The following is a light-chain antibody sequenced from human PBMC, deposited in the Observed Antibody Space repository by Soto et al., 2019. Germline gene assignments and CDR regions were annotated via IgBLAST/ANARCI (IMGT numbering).Light chain of an antibody. Sequence: DIQLTQSPSSLSASVGHRVTITCRVSQGISSYLNWYRQKAGKVPKRLIYGASNLQFGVPSRFSGSGSVTDITLSISSLQPEDVATYYGQRTYNVPPWTFGQGNRVEIK. V-gene: IGKV1-27*01. CDR3: QRTYNVPPWT. J-gene: IGKJ1*01. CDR2: GAS. CDR1: QGISSY.